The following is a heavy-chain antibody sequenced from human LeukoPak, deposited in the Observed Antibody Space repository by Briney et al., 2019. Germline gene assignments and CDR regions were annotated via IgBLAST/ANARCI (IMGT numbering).Heavy chain of an antibody. CDR2: IYTSGST. J-gene: IGHJ5*02. V-gene: IGHV4-61*02. CDR3: ARDRLNYYDSSWFDP. CDR1: GGSISSDSYY. D-gene: IGHD3-22*01. Sequence: TSETLSLTCTVSGGSISSDSYYWSWIRQPAGKGLEWIGRIYTSGSTNYNPSLKSRVTISVDTSKNQFSLKLGSVTAADTAVYYCARDRLNYYDSSWFDPWGQGTLVTVSS.